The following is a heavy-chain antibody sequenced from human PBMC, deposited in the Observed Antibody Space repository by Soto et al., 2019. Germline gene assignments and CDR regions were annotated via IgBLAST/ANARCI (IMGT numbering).Heavy chain of an antibody. CDR3: ARLGYCSSTSCYPFDY. Sequence: ASVKVSCKASGYTFTCYYMHWVRHAPGQGLEWMGWINPNSGGTNYAQKFQGRVTMTRDTSISTAYMEMSRLRSDDTAVYYCARLGYCSSTSCYPFDYWGQGTLVTSP. D-gene: IGHD2-2*01. J-gene: IGHJ4*02. V-gene: IGHV1-2*02. CDR2: INPNSGGT. CDR1: GYTFTCYY.